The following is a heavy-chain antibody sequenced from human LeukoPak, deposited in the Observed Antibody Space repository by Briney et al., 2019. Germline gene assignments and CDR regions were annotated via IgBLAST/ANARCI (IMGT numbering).Heavy chain of an antibody. J-gene: IGHJ5*02. D-gene: IGHD2-2*01. CDR1: GGCFSGYY. V-gene: IGHV4-34*01. CDR3: ARFPGVPANAMYNWFDP. Sequence: PSETLSLTCAVYGGCFSGYYWSWVRQPPGKGLAWIGEINHSVSTNDNPSLKTPVTRSVDTSKNQFSLQLSSGTAADTAVYYCARFPGVPANAMYNWFDPGGQGTLVTVSS. CDR2: INHSVST.